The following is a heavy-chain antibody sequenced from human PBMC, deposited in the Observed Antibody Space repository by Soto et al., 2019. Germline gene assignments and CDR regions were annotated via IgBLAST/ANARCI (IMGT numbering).Heavy chain of an antibody. CDR2: ISYDGSNK. CDR3: ANDRSDYYDSSGYFPDY. V-gene: IGHV3-30*18. Sequence: GGSLRLSCAASGFTFSSYGMHWVRQAPGKGLEWVAVISYDGSNKYYADSVKGRFTISRDNSKNTLYLQLNSLRAEDADVYYCANDRSDYYDSSGYFPDYWGQGTLVTVSS. CDR1: GFTFSSYG. D-gene: IGHD3-22*01. J-gene: IGHJ4*02.